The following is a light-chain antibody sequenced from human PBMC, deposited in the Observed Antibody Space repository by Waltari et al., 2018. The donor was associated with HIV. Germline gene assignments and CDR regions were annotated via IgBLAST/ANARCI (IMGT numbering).Light chain of an antibody. Sequence: QSALTQPASVSGSPGQSITISCTGTSSDVGGYNFVSWYQQHPGKAPKLMIYEVSNRPSWVSNRFSGSKSGNTASLTISGLQAEDEADYYCCAYAGSTTYVIFGGGTKLTVL. V-gene: IGLV2-23*02. J-gene: IGLJ2*01. CDR3: CAYAGSTTYVI. CDR2: EVS. CDR1: SSDVGGYNF.